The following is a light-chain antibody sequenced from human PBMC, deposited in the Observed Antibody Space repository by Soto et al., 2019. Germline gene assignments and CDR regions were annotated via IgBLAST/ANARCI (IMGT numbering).Light chain of an antibody. CDR2: AAS. Sequence: DIPMTQSPSSLSASVGDRVTITCRASQSISSYLNWYQQKPGKAPKHLIYAASSLKSSVPSRFSGGGSGRAFSPTISSLQPEDFSTYYCQQHYSTPQNSFGQGTKLEIK. J-gene: IGKJ2*01. CDR3: QQHYSTPQNS. V-gene: IGKV1-39*01. CDR1: QSISSY.